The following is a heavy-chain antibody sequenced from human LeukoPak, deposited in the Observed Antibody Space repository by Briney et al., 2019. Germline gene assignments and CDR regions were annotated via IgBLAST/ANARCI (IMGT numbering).Heavy chain of an antibody. Sequence: PGGSLRLSCAASGFTFSTYAMSWVRQAPGKELEWVSVIYSGGTTYYADSVKGRFTISRDNSKNTLYLQMNSLRTEDTAVYYCARDLYDYGSYWGQGTLVTVSS. D-gene: IGHD4/OR15-4a*01. CDR2: IYSGGTT. CDR1: GFTFSTYA. CDR3: ARDLYDYGSY. V-gene: IGHV3-66*01. J-gene: IGHJ4*02.